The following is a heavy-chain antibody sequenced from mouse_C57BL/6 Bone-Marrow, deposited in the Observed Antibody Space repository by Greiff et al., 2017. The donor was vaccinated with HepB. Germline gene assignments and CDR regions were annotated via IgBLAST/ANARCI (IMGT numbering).Heavy chain of an antibody. D-gene: IGHD2-2*01. Sequence: EVQLVESGGGLVQPKGSLKLSCAASGFTFNTYAMHWVRQAPGKGLEWVARIRSKSSNYATYYADSVKDRFTISRDDSQSMLYLQMNNLKTEDTAMYYCVRAPHYYGYDPFAYWGQGTLVTVSA. CDR2: IRSKSSNYAT. V-gene: IGHV10-3*01. J-gene: IGHJ3*01. CDR1: GFTFNTYA. CDR3: VRAPHYYGYDPFAY.